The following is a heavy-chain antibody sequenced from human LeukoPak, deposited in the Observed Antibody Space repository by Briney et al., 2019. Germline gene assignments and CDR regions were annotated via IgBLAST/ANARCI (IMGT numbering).Heavy chain of an antibody. CDR3: TRRLDD. Sequence: GGSLRLSCAASGFSFNSDWMDWVRQAPGKGLEWVANIKHDESEKNYLDSVKGRFTISRDNALNSLYLQTNGLRVEDTAVYYCTRRLDDWGQRTLVTVSS. D-gene: IGHD3-16*01. J-gene: IGHJ4*02. CDR1: GFSFNSDW. V-gene: IGHV3-7*01. CDR2: IKHDESEK.